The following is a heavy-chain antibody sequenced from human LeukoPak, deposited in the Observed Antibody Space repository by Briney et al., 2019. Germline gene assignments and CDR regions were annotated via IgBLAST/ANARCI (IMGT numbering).Heavy chain of an antibody. V-gene: IGHV1-58*01. CDR2: IVVGSGNT. CDR1: GFTFASSA. J-gene: IGHJ4*02. CDR3: AADPYYYDSSGYSFDY. Sequence: SVKVSCKASGFTFASSAVQWVRQARGQRLEWIGWIVVGSGNTNYAQKFQERVTITRDMSTSTAYMELSSLRSEDTAVYYCAADPYYYDSSGYSFDYWGQGTLVTVSS. D-gene: IGHD3-22*01.